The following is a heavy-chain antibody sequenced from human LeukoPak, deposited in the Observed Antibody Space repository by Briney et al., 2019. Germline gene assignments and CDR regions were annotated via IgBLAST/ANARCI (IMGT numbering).Heavy chain of an antibody. V-gene: IGHV1-2*02. D-gene: IGHD3-3*01. Sequence: SVKVSCKASGYTFTGYYMHWVRQAPGQGLEWMGWINPNSGGTNYAQKFQGRVTMTRDTSISTAYMELSRLRSDDTAVYYCARGIRFLEWLLSPSFDYWGQGTLVTVSS. CDR1: GYTFTGYY. CDR3: ARGIRFLEWLLSPSFDY. CDR2: INPNSGGT. J-gene: IGHJ4*02.